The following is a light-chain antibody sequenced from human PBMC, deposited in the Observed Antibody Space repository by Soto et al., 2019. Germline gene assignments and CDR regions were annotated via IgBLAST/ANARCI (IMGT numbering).Light chain of an antibody. Sequence: QSALAQPASVSGSPGQSITISCTGTSSDVGTYNLVSWYQHRPGKAPKLIIYEDHKRPSDISDRSSGSKSANTASLTIPGLPGEDEADYFCCSYAGRSTFPYVFGTGTKLTVL. CDR3: CSYAGRSTFPYV. CDR2: EDH. CDR1: SSDVGTYNL. V-gene: IGLV2-23*02. J-gene: IGLJ1*01.